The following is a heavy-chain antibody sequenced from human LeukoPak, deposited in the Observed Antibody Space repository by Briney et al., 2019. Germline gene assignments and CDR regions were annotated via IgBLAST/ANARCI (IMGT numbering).Heavy chain of an antibody. D-gene: IGHD3-22*01. Sequence: GGSLRLSCAASGFTFSSYAMHWVRQAPGKGLEWVAVISYDGSNKYYADYVKGRFTISRDNSKNTLYLQMNSLRAEDTAVYYCARDLYDSSGYYSHWGQGTLVTVSS. CDR2: ISYDGSNK. CDR3: ARDLYDSSGYYSH. J-gene: IGHJ4*02. V-gene: IGHV3-30*01. CDR1: GFTFSSYA.